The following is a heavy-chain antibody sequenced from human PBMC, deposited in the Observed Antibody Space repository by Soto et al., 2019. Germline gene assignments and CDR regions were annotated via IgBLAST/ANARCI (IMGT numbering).Heavy chain of an antibody. Sequence: SETLSLTCAVSGGSISIGGYSWSCIRQPPGKGLEWIGYIYHSGSTYYNPSLKSRVTISVDRSKNQFSLKLSSVTAADTAVYYCARDGADCSGGSCYSGVGAFDIWGQGTMVTVSS. J-gene: IGHJ3*02. CDR2: IYHSGST. V-gene: IGHV4-30-2*01. CDR3: ARDGADCSGGSCYSGVGAFDI. CDR1: GGSISIGGYS. D-gene: IGHD2-15*01.